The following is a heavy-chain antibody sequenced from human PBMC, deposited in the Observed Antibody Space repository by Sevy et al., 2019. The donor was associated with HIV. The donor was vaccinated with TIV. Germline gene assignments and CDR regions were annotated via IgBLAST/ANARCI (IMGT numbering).Heavy chain of an antibody. Sequence: SETLSLTCAVYGGSFSGYYWSWIRQPPGKGLEWIGEINHSGSTNYNPSLKSRVTISVDTSKNQFSLKLSSVTAADTAVYYCARAKMGLGVIRGWFDPWGQGTLVTVSS. CDR1: GGSFSGYY. J-gene: IGHJ5*02. D-gene: IGHD3-10*01. CDR2: INHSGST. CDR3: ARAKMGLGVIRGWFDP. V-gene: IGHV4-34*01.